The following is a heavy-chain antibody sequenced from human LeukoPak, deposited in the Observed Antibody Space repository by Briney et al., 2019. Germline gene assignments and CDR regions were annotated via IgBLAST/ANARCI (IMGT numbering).Heavy chain of an antibody. Sequence: PVASVKVSCKASGYTFTSYHLHWVRQAPGQGLEWMGIINPSGGSPNYAQKFQGRVTMTRDMSTSTVNMELSSLRSEDTAVYYCARAQGSYYHYYMDVWGKGTTLTVS. CDR3: ARAQGSYYHYYMDV. CDR2: INPSGGSP. CDR1: GYTFTSYH. D-gene: IGHD1-26*01. V-gene: IGHV1-46*01. J-gene: IGHJ6*03.